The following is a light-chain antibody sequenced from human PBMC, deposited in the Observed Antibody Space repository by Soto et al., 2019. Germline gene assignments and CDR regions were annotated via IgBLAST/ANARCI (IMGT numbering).Light chain of an antibody. Sequence: IQLTQSPSSLSASVGDRVTITCRASQGISSYLAWYQQKPGKAPKLLIYAASTLQSGVPSRFSGSGSGTDFTLTISSLQPEDFATYYCQQLNSYPRALTFGGGTKVAI. CDR1: QGISSY. J-gene: IGKJ4*01. CDR2: AAS. CDR3: QQLNSYPRALT. V-gene: IGKV1-9*01.